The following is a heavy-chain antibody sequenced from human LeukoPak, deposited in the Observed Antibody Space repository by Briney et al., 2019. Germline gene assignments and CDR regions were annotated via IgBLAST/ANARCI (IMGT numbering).Heavy chain of an antibody. CDR1: GFTFGDYA. CDR3: TREEGGYSDY. V-gene: IGHV3-49*04. Sequence: GGSLRLSCTGSGFTFGDYAMSWVRQAPGKGLEWVGFIRSKAYGGTTKCAASVKGRFTISRDDSKSIAYLQMNSLKTEDTAVYYCTREEGGYSDYWGQGTLVTVSS. CDR2: IRSKAYGGTT. D-gene: IGHD5-12*01. J-gene: IGHJ4*02.